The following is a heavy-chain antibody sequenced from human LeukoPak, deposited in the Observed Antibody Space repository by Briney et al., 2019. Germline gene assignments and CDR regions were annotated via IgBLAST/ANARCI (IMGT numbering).Heavy chain of an antibody. CDR2: INPSGGST. Sequence: EASVKVSCKASGHTFTSYYMHWVRQAPGQGLEWMGIINPSGGSTTYAQKFQGRVTMTRDTSTSTVYVELSSLRSEDTAVYYRARAEAAFGGVIDPFDYWGQGSLVTVSS. CDR3: ARAEAAFGGVIDPFDY. D-gene: IGHD3-16*02. J-gene: IGHJ4*02. CDR1: GHTFTSYY. V-gene: IGHV1-46*01.